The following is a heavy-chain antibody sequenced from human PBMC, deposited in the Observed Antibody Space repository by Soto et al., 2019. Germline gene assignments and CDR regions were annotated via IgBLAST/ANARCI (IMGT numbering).Heavy chain of an antibody. D-gene: IGHD2-15*01. CDR1: GYSFAGYW. V-gene: IGHV5-10-1*01. J-gene: IGHJ5*02. CDR2: IDPSDSQT. CDR3: ARAGTWGGLYKTTPLWFDP. Sequence: PGESLKISCKGSGYSFAGYWITWVRQMPGKGLEWMGRIDPSDSQTYYSPSFRGHVTISAAKSITTVFLRWSSLRASDTAMYYCARAGTWGGLYKTTPLWFDPWGQGTLVTVSS.